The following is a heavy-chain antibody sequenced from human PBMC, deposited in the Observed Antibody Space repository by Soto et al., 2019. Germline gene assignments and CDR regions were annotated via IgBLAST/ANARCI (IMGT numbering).Heavy chain of an antibody. D-gene: IGHD2-21*02. V-gene: IGHV4-39*01. CDR2: LYFRGAT. CDR1: GCSLTDTKYH. J-gene: IGHJ4*01. Sequence: PSVTLSLTCIFSGCSLTDTKYHLGWIRQAPGKGLEWIGTLYFRGATDYNPSLQSRVTISADTSKNQISLHLSSVTAADTAVYYCFGVLAATLDYWGQGTRVNVSA. CDR3: FGVLAATLDY.